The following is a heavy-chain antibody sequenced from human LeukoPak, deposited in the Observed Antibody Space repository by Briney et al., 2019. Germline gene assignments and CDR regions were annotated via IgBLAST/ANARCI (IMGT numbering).Heavy chain of an antibody. Sequence: MTGGSLRLSCAASGFTFSSYSMNWVRQAPGKGLEWVSSISSSSSYIYYADSVKGRFTISRDNAKNSLYLQMNSLRAEDTAVYYCARGDYIMVIWRNQLDYWGQGTLVTVSS. CDR2: ISSSSSYI. V-gene: IGHV3-21*01. J-gene: IGHJ4*02. CDR3: ARGDYIMVIWRNQLDY. D-gene: IGHD3-3*01. CDR1: GFTFSSYS.